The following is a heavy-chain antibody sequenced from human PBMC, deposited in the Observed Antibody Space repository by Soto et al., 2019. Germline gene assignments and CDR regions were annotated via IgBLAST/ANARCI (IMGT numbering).Heavy chain of an antibody. CDR3: ARAFPRSGSYYLSYYYGMDV. Sequence: SETLSLTCTVSGGSISSGGYYWSWIRQHPGKGLEWIGYIYYSGSTYYNPSLKSRVTISVDTSKNQFSLKLSSVTAADTAVYYCARAFPRSGSYYLSYYYGMDVWGQGTTVTVSS. V-gene: IGHV4-31*03. CDR1: GGSISSGGYY. D-gene: IGHD3-10*01. CDR2: IYYSGST. J-gene: IGHJ6*02.